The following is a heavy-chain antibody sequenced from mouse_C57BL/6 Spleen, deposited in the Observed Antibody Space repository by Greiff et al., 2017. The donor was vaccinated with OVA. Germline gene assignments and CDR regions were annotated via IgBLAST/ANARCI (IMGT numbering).Heavy chain of an antibody. CDR3: ARKDYGNRDFDY. CDR2: INPYNGGT. CDR1: GYTFTDSY. Sequence: VQLQQSGPVLVKPGASVKMSCKASGYTFTDSYMNWVKQSHGKSLEWIGVINPYNGGTSYNQKFKGKATLTVDKSSSTAYMELNSLTSEDSAVYYCARKDYGNRDFDYWGQGTTLTVSS. J-gene: IGHJ2*01. V-gene: IGHV1-19*01. D-gene: IGHD2-1*01.